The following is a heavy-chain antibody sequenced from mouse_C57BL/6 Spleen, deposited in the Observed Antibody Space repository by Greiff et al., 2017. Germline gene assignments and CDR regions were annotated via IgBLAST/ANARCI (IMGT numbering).Heavy chain of an antibody. CDR2: ISSGSSTI. D-gene: IGHD1-1*02. Sequence: DVKVEASGGGLVKPGGSLKLSCAASGFTFSDYGMHWVRQAPEKGLEWVAYISSGSSTIYYADTVKGRFTISRDNAKNTLFLQMASLRSEDTAMYYCAREGWGHFDYWGQGTTLTVSS. CDR1: GFTFSDYG. CDR3: AREGWGHFDY. J-gene: IGHJ2*01. V-gene: IGHV5-17*01.